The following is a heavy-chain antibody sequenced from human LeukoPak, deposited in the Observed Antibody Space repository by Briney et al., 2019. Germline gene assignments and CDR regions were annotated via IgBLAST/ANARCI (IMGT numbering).Heavy chain of an antibody. CDR3: ARGDFCSSSNCYLRPMDV. Sequence: SETLSLTCTVSGGSISDYYWNWIRQPPGKGQEWIGYIYYSGSTTYNPSLKSRVTMSVDTAKNQFSLKLRSVTAADTAVYYCARGDFCSSSNCYLRPMDVWGKGTTVTVSS. V-gene: IGHV4-59*01. J-gene: IGHJ6*03. CDR1: GGSISDYY. D-gene: IGHD2-2*01. CDR2: IYYSGST.